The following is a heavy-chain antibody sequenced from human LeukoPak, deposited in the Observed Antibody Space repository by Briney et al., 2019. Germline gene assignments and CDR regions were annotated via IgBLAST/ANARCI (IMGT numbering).Heavy chain of an antibody. Sequence: SETLSLTCTVSGASINSYYWSWIRQPPGKGLEWIGYIYYSGSTNYNPSLKSRVTISVDTSKNQFSLKLSSVTAADTAVYFCARALSGDPFDYWGQGTLVTVSS. CDR2: IYYSGST. D-gene: IGHD7-27*01. CDR1: GASINSYY. J-gene: IGHJ4*02. CDR3: ARALSGDPFDY. V-gene: IGHV4-59*01.